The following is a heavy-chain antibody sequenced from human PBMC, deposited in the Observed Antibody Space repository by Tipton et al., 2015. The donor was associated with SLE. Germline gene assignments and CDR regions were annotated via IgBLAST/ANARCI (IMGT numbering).Heavy chain of an antibody. CDR1: GGSISSGSYY. Sequence: TLSLTCAVSGGSISSGSYYWSWIRQPAGKGLEWIGYIYTSGSTNYNPSLKSRVTISVDTSKNQFSLKLSPVTAADTAVYYCARDLGSSWSTLVTDAFDIWGQGTMVTVSS. V-gene: IGHV4-61*09. CDR2: IYTSGST. J-gene: IGHJ3*02. CDR3: ARDLGSSWSTLVTDAFDI. D-gene: IGHD6-13*01.